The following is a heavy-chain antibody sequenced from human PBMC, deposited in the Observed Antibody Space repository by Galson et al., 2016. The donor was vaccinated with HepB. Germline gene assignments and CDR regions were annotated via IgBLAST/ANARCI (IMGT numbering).Heavy chain of an antibody. CDR3: ARERAFCSSTNCYGSGWFDP. J-gene: IGHJ5*02. Sequence: SETLSLTCTVSGDSMSDYYWHWIRQPPGRGLEWIGYIFYTGSASYNPSLRSRVTISVETSKTQLSLKVTSVTAADTAVYYCARERAFCSSTNCYGSGWFDPWGQGTTVTVSS. V-gene: IGHV4-59*01. CDR2: IFYTGSA. CDR1: GDSMSDYY. D-gene: IGHD2-2*01.